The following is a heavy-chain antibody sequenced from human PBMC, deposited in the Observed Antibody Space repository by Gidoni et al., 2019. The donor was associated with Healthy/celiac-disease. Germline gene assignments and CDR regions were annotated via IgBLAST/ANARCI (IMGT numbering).Heavy chain of an antibody. CDR2: INHSGST. D-gene: IGHD2-15*01. CDR3: ARGLLTVSTYCSGGSCHHFDY. J-gene: IGHJ4*02. Sequence: QVQLQQWGAGLLKPSETLSLTCAVYGGSFSGYYWSWIRQPPGKGLEWIGEINHSGSTNYNPSLKSRVTISVDTSKNQFSLKLSSVTAADTAVYYCARGLLTVSTYCSGGSCHHFDYWGQGTLVTVSS. CDR1: GGSFSGYY. V-gene: IGHV4-34*01.